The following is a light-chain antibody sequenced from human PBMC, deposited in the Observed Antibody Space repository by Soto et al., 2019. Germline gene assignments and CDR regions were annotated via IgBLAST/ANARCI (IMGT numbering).Light chain of an antibody. V-gene: IGKV1-39*01. Sequence: IQMTQSPSSLSASVGDRGTITCRASQTISNYLNWYQQKPGKAPYLLIYAASSLQSGVPSRFSGSSSGTDFTLTITSLQPEDFATYYCQQTYSTPITFGQGTRLEIK. J-gene: IGKJ5*01. CDR3: QQTYSTPIT. CDR2: AAS. CDR1: QTISNY.